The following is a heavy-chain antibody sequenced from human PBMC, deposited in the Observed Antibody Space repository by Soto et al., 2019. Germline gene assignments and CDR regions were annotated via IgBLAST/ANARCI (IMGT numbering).Heavy chain of an antibody. CDR3: ARDSGRFLEWNQGYYYYGMDV. Sequence: ASVKVSCKASGYTFTAYYMHWVRQAPGQGLEWMGWVNPNSGGTNYAQKSQGRVTMTRDTSLSTTYMEVGRLRSDDTAVYYGARDSGRFLEWNQGYYYYGMDVWGQGTTVTVSS. D-gene: IGHD3-3*01. V-gene: IGHV1-2*02. J-gene: IGHJ6*02. CDR2: VNPNSGGT. CDR1: GYTFTAYY.